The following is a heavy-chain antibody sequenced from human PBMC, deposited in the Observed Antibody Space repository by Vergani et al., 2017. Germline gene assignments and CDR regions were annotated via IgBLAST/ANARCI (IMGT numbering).Heavy chain of an antibody. J-gene: IGHJ4*02. CDR2: INTNTGNP. CDR1: GYTFTTFA. V-gene: IGHV7-4-1*02. Sequence: QVQLVQSGSELKKPGASVKVSCKASGYTFTTFAMNWVRQAPGQGLEWMGWINTNTGNPTYAQGFTGRVVFSLETSVTTAYPQISSLKAEDTAVYFCARATRSMVRGLTYYFDYWGQGTLVTVSS. CDR3: ARATRSMVRGLTYYFDY. D-gene: IGHD3-10*01.